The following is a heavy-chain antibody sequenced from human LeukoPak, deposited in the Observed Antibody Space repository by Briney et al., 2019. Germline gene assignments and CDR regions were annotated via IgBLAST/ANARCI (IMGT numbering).Heavy chain of an antibody. V-gene: IGHV4-38-2*02. J-gene: IGHJ4*02. CDR2: IHHSGNT. D-gene: IGHD3-9*01. CDR1: GDSISSDYY. Sequence: SETLSLTCLVSGDSISSDYYWGWFRQSPGKGLEWIGSIHHSGNTYYNPSLKRRVTLSVDTSKNQFSLRLNSVTAADAAVYYCARGGITIFYTLFYWGQGTLVTVSS. CDR3: ARGGITIFYTLFY.